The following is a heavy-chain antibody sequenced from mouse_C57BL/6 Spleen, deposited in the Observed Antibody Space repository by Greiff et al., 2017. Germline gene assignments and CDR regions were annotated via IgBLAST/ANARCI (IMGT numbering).Heavy chain of an antibody. V-gene: IGHV2-9-1*01. J-gene: IGHJ4*01. Sequence: VQGVESGPGLVAPSQSLSITCTVSGFSLTSYAISWVRQPPGKGLEWLGVIWTGGGTNYNSALKSRLSISKDNSKSQVFLKMNSLQTDDTARYYCARMGDRSGYGAMDYWGQGTSVTVSS. D-gene: IGHD3-2*02. CDR1: GFSLTSYA. CDR3: ARMGDRSGYGAMDY. CDR2: IWTGGGT.